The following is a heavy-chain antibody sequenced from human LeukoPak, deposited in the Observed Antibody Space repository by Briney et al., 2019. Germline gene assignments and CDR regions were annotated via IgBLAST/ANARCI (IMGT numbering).Heavy chain of an antibody. CDR3: TRGAVAGTRWFDP. CDR1: GGSFSGYY. V-gene: IGHV4-34*01. Sequence: SETLSLTCAVYGGSFSGYYWSWIRQPPGKGLEWIGEINHSGSTNYNPSLKSRVTISVDTSKNQFSLKLSSVTAADTAVYYCTRGAVAGTRWFDPWGQGTLVTVSS. J-gene: IGHJ5*02. D-gene: IGHD6-19*01. CDR2: INHSGST.